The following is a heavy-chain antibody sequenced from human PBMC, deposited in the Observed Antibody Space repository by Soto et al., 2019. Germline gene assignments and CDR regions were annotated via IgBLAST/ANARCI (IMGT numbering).Heavy chain of an antibody. J-gene: IGHJ5*02. CDR1: GFTFSSYW. CDR2: INSDGSST. CDR3: AREKYSSGGAWFDP. D-gene: IGHD6-19*01. V-gene: IGHV3-74*01. Sequence: PGGSLRLSCAASGFTFSSYWMHWVRQAPGKGLVWVSRINSDGSSTSYADSVKGRFTISRDNAKNTLYLQMNSLRAEDTAGYYCAREKYSSGGAWFDPWGQGTLVTVSS.